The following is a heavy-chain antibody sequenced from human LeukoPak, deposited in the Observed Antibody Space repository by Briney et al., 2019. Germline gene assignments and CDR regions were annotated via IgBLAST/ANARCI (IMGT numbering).Heavy chain of an antibody. V-gene: IGHV3-23*01. CDR2: ISGSGGST. D-gene: IGHD2-15*01. CDR3: AKAGYCSGGSCSDFDY. Sequence: GSLRLSCAASGFTFSSYAMSWVRQAPGKGLEWVSAISGSGGSTYYADSVKGRLTISRDNSKNTLYLQMNSLRAEDTAVYYCAKAGYCSGGSCSDFDYWGQGTLVTVSS. CDR1: GFTFSSYA. J-gene: IGHJ4*02.